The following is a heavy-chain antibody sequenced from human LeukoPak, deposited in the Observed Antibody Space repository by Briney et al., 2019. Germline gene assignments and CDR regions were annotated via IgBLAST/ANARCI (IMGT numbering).Heavy chain of an antibody. Sequence: GGSLRLSCAASGFTFSSYAMSWVRQAPGKGLEWVSAISGSGGSIYYADSVKGRFTISRDNSKNTLYLQMNSLRAEDTAVYYCAKSGFGELLPTPSDYWGQGTLVTVSS. V-gene: IGHV3-23*01. CDR3: AKSGFGELLPTPSDY. J-gene: IGHJ4*02. D-gene: IGHD3-10*01. CDR2: ISGSGGSI. CDR1: GFTFSSYA.